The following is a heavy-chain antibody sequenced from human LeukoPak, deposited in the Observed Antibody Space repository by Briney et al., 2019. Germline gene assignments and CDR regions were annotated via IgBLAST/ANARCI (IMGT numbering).Heavy chain of an antibody. V-gene: IGHV4-30-2*01. D-gene: IGHD2-15*01. CDR3: ARAVVVAAMSRSYYFDY. CDR2: IYHSGST. Sequence: SETLSLTCAVSGGSISSGGYSWSWIRQPPGKGLEWIGYIYHSGSTYYNPSLKSRVTISVDRSKNRFSLKLSSVTAADTAVYYCARAVVVAAMSRSYYFDYWGQGTLVTVSS. CDR1: GGSISSGGYS. J-gene: IGHJ4*02.